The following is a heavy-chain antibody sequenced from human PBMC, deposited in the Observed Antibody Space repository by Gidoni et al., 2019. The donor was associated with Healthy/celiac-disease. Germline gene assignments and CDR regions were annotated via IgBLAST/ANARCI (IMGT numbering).Heavy chain of an antibody. CDR2: ISYDGSNK. Sequence: QVQLVESGGGVVQPGRSLRLSCAASGFTFSSYAMHWVRQDPGKGLEWVAVISYDGSNKYYADSVKGRFTISRDNSKNTLYLQMNSLRAEDTAVYYCARDQNHLFDYGSGSYDYWGQGTLVTVSS. CDR3: ARDQNHLFDYGSGSYDY. CDR1: GFTFSSYA. J-gene: IGHJ4*02. D-gene: IGHD3-10*01. V-gene: IGHV3-30*04.